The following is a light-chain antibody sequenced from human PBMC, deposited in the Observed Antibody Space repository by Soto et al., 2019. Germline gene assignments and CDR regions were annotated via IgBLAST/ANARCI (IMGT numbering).Light chain of an antibody. CDR2: KIS. CDR1: QSTVTSYANTY. J-gene: IGKJ2*01. Sequence: DVVMTQSPLSLSVIPGQPASISCRASQSTVTSYANTYLNLFHQRPGQSPRRLIYKISNRDSGVTYRFSGSGSGTDFNLTISRLEAEDVAIYYCMHGTSWPYTFGQGTKLEI. CDR3: MHGTSWPYT. V-gene: IGKV2-30*01.